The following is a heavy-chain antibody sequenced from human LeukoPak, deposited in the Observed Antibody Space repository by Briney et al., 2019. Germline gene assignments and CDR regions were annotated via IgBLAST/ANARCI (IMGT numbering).Heavy chain of an antibody. J-gene: IGHJ6*03. CDR1: GGSISSYY. D-gene: IGHD2-2*01. V-gene: IGHV4-59*01. CDR3: ARGYCSSTSCYYYYYYYMDV. Sequence: TLETLSLTCTVSGGSISSYYWSWIRQPPGKGLEWIGYIYYSGSTNYNPSLKSRVTISVDTSKNQFSLKLSSVTAADTAVYYCARGYCSSTSCYYYYYYYMDVWGKGTTVTVSS. CDR2: IYYSGST.